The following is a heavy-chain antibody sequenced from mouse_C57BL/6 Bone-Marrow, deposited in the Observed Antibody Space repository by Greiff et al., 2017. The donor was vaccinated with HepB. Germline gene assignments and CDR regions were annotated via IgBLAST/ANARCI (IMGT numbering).Heavy chain of an antibody. Sequence: EVQGVESGGGLVQPKGSLKLSCAASGFTFNTYAMHWVRQAPGKGLEWVARIRSKSSNYATYYADSVKDRFTISRDDSQSMLYLQMNNLKTEDTAMYYGVAYYYGSSPWYFDVWGTGTTVTVSS. D-gene: IGHD1-1*01. CDR1: GFTFNTYA. CDR2: IRSKSSNYAT. V-gene: IGHV10-3*01. CDR3: VAYYYGSSPWYFDV. J-gene: IGHJ1*03.